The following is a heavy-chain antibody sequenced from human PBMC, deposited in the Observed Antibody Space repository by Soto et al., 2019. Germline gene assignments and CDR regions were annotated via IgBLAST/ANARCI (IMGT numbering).Heavy chain of an antibody. Sequence: SETLSLTCAVYGGSFSGYYWSWIRQPPGKGLEWIGEINQSGSTNYNPSLKSRVTISVDTSKNQFSLKLSSVTAADTGVYYCERTYSSSWSPLDYWGQGTQVTVSS. CDR3: ERTYSSSWSPLDY. J-gene: IGHJ4*02. CDR1: GGSFSGYY. V-gene: IGHV4-34*01. D-gene: IGHD6-13*01. CDR2: INQSGST.